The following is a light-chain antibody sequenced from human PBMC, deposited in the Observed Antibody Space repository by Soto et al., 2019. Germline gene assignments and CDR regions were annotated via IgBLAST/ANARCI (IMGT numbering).Light chain of an antibody. CDR3: QQRASYPLT. V-gene: IGKV3-11*01. CDR2: ETS. CDR1: QSVRTF. Sequence: EIVLTQSPATRSLSLGERAALSCRASQSVRTFLAWYQQKPGQAPRLLIYETSIRASGIPARFSGSGSGTDFTLTISSLEPEDSALYFCQQRASYPLTFGGGTKVEIK. J-gene: IGKJ4*01.